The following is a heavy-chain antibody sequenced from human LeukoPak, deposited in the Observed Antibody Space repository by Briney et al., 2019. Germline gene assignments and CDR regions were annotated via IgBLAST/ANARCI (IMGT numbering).Heavy chain of an antibody. CDR1: GFTFSSYS. CDR3: ASFDPFHYYGMDV. CDR2: ITSSSSTI. J-gene: IGHJ6*02. V-gene: IGHV3-48*04. Sequence: GGSLRLSCAASGFTFSSYSMNWVRQAPGKGLEWVSYITSSSSTIYYADSVKGRFTISRDNAKNSLYLQMNSLRAEDTAVYYCASFDPFHYYGMDVWGQGTTVTVSS.